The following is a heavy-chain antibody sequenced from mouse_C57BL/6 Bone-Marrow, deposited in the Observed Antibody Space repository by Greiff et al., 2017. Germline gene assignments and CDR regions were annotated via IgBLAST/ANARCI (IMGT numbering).Heavy chain of an antibody. Sequence: VQLQQSGAELVRPGASVKLSCTASGFNIKDDYMHWVKQRPEQGLEWIGWIDPENGDTEYASKFQGKATITADTSSNTAYLQLSSLTSKDTAVYYCTPYYYGSSYGYFDVWGTGTTVTVSS. V-gene: IGHV14-4*01. CDR2: IDPENGDT. CDR3: TPYYYGSSYGYFDV. J-gene: IGHJ1*03. CDR1: GFNIKDDY. D-gene: IGHD1-1*01.